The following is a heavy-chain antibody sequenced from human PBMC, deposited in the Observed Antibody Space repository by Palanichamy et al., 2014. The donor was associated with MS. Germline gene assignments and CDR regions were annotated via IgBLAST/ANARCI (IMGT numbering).Heavy chain of an antibody. CDR1: GGSISSYY. D-gene: IGHD2-21*01. J-gene: IGHJ4*02. Sequence: QVQLQESGPGLVKPSETLSLTCTVSGGSISSYYWSWIRQPPGKGLEWIGYIYYSGSTNYTPSLRSRVTISVDTSKNQFSLRLTSVTAADTAVYYCARARGPYYSLDYWGQGTLVTVSS. CDR2: IYYSGST. CDR3: ARARGPYYSLDY. V-gene: IGHV4-59*01.